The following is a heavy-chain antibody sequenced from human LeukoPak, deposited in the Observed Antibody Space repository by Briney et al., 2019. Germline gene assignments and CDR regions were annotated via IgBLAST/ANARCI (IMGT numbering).Heavy chain of an antibody. D-gene: IGHD1-7*01. CDR2: INHSGST. CDR1: GGSFSGYH. J-gene: IGHJ4*02. CDR3: ARGNYDYFDS. Sequence: PSETLSLTCAVSGGSFSGYHWSWIRQPPGKGLEWIGEINHSGSTNYNPSLKSRVTISVDTSKNQSSLKLSSVTAADTAVYFCARGNYDYFDSWGQGTLVTVSS. V-gene: IGHV4-34*01.